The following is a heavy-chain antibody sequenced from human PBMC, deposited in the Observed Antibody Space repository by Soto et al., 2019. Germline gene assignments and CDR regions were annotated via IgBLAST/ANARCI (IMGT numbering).Heavy chain of an antibody. CDR1: GFTFSSYA. V-gene: IGHV3-23*01. J-gene: IGHJ4*02. CDR2: ISRSGDST. Sequence: EVQLLESGGGLVQPGGSLRLSCAASGFTFSSYAMSWVRQAPGKGLEWVSAISRSGDSTYYADSVKGRFTISRDNSKNPLYLKMTRLRAEDTPLYYCAKSPFMTVVLIAFPVPDYGGKGPLVTVSS. CDR3: AKSPFMTVVLIAFPVPDY. D-gene: IGHD3-22*01.